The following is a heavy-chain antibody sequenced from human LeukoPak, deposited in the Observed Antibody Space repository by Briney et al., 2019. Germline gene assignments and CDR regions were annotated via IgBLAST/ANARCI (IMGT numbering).Heavy chain of an antibody. CDR3: ATYGSGSYRPGDYYYYMDV. CDR2: IYYSGST. CDR1: GGSISSYY. Sequence: SETLSLTCTVSGGSISSYYWSWIRQPPGKGLEWIGYIYYSGSTNYNPSLKSRVTISVDTSKNQFSLKLSSVTAADTAIYYCATYGSGSYRPGDYYYYMDVWGKGTTVTISS. D-gene: IGHD3-10*01. V-gene: IGHV4-59*08. J-gene: IGHJ6*03.